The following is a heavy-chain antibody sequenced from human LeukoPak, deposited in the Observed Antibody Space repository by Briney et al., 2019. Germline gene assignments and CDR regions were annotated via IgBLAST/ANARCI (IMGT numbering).Heavy chain of an antibody. CDR2: ISSSGSTI. Sequence: PGGSLRLSCAASGFTFSDYYMSWIRQAPGKGLEWVSYISSSGSTIYYADSVKGRFTISRDNAKNSLYLQMNSLRAEDTAVYYCARDGSYDIWSGYSTPGNWFDPWGQGTLVTVSS. CDR3: ARDGSYDIWSGYSTPGNWFDP. V-gene: IGHV3-11*01. J-gene: IGHJ5*02. D-gene: IGHD3-3*01. CDR1: GFTFSDYY.